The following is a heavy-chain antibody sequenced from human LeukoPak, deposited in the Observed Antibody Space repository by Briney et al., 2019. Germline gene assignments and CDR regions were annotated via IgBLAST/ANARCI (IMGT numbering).Heavy chain of an antibody. D-gene: IGHD3-16*02. J-gene: IGHJ4*02. V-gene: IGHV3-7*03. CDR2: INHNGNVN. CDR1: GFTFSSYW. Sequence: GGSLRLSCAASGFTFSSYWMNWARQAPGKGLEWVASINHNGNVNYYVDSVKGRFTISRDNAKNSLYLQMSNLRAEDTAVYYCAKLGSGLRLGELSTRIDYWGQGTLVTVSS. CDR3: AKLGSGLRLGELSTRIDY.